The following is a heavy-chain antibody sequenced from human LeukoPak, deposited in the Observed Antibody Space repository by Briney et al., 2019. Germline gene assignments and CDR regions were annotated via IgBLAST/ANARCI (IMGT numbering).Heavy chain of an antibody. V-gene: IGHV1-69*05. Sequence: SVKVSCKASGGTFSSYAISWVRQAPGQGLVWMGRIIPIFGTANYAQKFQGRVTITTDESTSTAYMELSSLRSEDTAVYYCARGGSSGFDYWGQGTLVTVSS. CDR3: ARGGSSGFDY. CDR2: IIPIFGTA. CDR1: GGTFSSYA. J-gene: IGHJ4*02. D-gene: IGHD3-22*01.